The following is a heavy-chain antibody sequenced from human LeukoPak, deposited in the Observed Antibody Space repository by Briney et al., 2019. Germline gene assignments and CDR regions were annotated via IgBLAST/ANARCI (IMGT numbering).Heavy chain of an antibody. Sequence: PSETLSLTCGVSGYGVSSGYYWGWIRQPPGKGLECIGIINDSGSTYYNPSLKSRVTISVDTSKNQCSLSLRFVTASDTAVYYCAKVHYYGSGSYHTPFDPWGQGTLVTV. V-gene: IGHV4-38-2*01. CDR2: INDSGST. CDR1: GYGVSSGYY. CDR3: AKVHYYGSGSYHTPFDP. D-gene: IGHD3-10*01. J-gene: IGHJ5*02.